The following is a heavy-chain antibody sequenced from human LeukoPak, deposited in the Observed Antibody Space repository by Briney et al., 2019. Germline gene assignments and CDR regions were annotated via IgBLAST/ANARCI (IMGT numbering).Heavy chain of an antibody. V-gene: IGHV4-59*01. D-gene: IGHD1-26*01. J-gene: IGHJ4*02. CDR3: ARGANSGSYFLLD. CDR1: GGSISTTY. Sequence: SETLSLTCSVSGGSISTTYWSWIRQPPGKGLEWIGYVHYSGSTNYNPSLNSRVTISVDTSKNQFSLTLCSVTAADTAVYYCARGANSGSYFLLDWGQGTLVTVTS. CDR2: VHYSGST.